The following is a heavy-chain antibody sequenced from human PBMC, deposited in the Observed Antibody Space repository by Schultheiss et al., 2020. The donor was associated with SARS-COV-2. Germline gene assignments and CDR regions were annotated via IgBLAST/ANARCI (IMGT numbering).Heavy chain of an antibody. CDR2: IYYSGST. J-gene: IGHJ6*03. V-gene: IGHV4-59*08. D-gene: IGHD4-23*01. CDR1: GDSISSYY. Sequence: SQTLSLTCNVSGDSISSYYWSWIRQPPGKGLEWIGYIYYSGSTNYNPSLKSRVTISVDTSKNQFSLKLSSVTAADTAVYYCARRSGNGYYYYMDVWGKGTTVTVSS. CDR3: ARRSGNGYYYYMDV.